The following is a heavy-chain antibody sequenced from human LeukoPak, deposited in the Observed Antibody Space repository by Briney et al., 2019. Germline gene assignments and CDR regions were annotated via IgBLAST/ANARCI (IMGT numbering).Heavy chain of an antibody. Sequence: GASVKVSCKASGYFFTSYAMHWVRQAPGQRVEWMGWINAGNGNTEYSQKFQGRVTITRDASASTAYMELSSLRSGDTAVYYCAREDTAFDCWGQGTLVTVSS. CDR1: GYFFTSYA. CDR2: INAGNGNT. J-gene: IGHJ4*02. D-gene: IGHD5-18*01. CDR3: AREDTAFDC. V-gene: IGHV1-3*01.